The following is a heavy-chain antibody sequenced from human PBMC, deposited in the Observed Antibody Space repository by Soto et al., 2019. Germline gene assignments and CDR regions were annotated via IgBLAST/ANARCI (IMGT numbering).Heavy chain of an antibody. Sequence: ASVEVSCRVSGYTLTELSMHWVRQPPGKGLEWMGRFDPEDGETIYAQKFQGRVTMTEDTSTDTAYMELSSLRSEDTAVYYCATGNFDCPHNWFDPWGQGTRVTV. CDR3: ATGNFDCPHNWFDP. V-gene: IGHV1-24*01. J-gene: IGHJ5*02. CDR2: FDPEDGET. CDR1: GYTLTELS. D-gene: IGHD3-9*01.